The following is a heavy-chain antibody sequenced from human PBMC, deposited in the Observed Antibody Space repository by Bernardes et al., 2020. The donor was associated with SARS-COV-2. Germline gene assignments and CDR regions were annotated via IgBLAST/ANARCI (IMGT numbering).Heavy chain of an antibody. J-gene: IGHJ6*02. D-gene: IGHD2-2*01. Sequence: ASVKVSCKVSGYTLTELSMHWVRQAPGKGLEWMGGFDPEDGETIYAQKFQGRVTMTEDTSTDTAYMELSSLRSEDTAVYYCATGLVVVPAASNYYYYYGMDVWGQGTTVTVSS. CDR1: GYTLTELS. V-gene: IGHV1-24*01. CDR2: FDPEDGET. CDR3: ATGLVVVPAASNYYYYYGMDV.